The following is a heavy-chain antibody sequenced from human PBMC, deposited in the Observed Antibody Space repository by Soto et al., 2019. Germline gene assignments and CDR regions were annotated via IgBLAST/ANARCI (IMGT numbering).Heavy chain of an antibody. CDR1: GYTFTTSG. Sequence: QVQLVQSGPEVRKPGASVKVSCEASGYTFTTSGISWVRQVPGQGLEWMGWISTYNGDTNSAQNFQGRVLMTADTSTGTADMELMSLKSDDTAVYYCASQGSWPYYYYGLDVWGQGTIVTVSS. D-gene: IGHD1-26*01. J-gene: IGHJ6*02. CDR3: ASQGSWPYYYYGLDV. V-gene: IGHV1-18*01. CDR2: ISTYNGDT.